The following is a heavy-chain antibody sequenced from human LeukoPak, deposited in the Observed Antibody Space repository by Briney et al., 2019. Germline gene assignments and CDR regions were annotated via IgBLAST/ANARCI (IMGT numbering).Heavy chain of an antibody. CDR1: GFTFSSYS. Sequence: PGGSLRLSCAASGFTFSSYSMNWAPQAPGKGLEWGAVISYDGSNKYYADSVKGRLSISRDNSKNTLYLQMNSLRAEDTGVYYCGRDTEDGYSTGWYVGYWVRARLATVSS. J-gene: IGHJ4*02. CDR3: GRDTEDGYSTGWYVGY. D-gene: IGHD6-19*01. CDR2: ISYDGSNK. V-gene: IGHV3-30*03.